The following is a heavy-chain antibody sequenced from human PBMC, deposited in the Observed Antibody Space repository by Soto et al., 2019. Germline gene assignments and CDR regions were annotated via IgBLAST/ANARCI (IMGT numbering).Heavy chain of an antibody. V-gene: IGHV3-30-3*01. CDR3: ARTPGSTMIVVARLDY. D-gene: IGHD3-22*01. Sequence: PGGSLRLSCAASGFTFSSYAMHWVRQAPGKGLEWVAVISYDGSNKYYADSVKGRFTISRDNSKNTLYLQMNSLRAEDTAVYYCARTPGSTMIVVARLDYWGQGTLVTVSS. CDR2: ISYDGSNK. CDR1: GFTFSSYA. J-gene: IGHJ4*02.